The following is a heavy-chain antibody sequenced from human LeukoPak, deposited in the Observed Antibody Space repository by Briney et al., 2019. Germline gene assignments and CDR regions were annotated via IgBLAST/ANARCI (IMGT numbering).Heavy chain of an antibody. CDR1: GYIFTGYY. CDR2: INPNSGGT. Sequence: ASVKVSCKASGYIFTGYYMHWVRQAPGQGLEWMGWINPNSGGTNYAQKFQGRVTMTRDTSISTAYMELSSLRSDDTAVYYCARDLGGSYGVYYYYYMDVWGKGTTVTVSS. V-gene: IGHV1-2*02. D-gene: IGHD1-26*01. J-gene: IGHJ6*03. CDR3: ARDLGGSYGVYYYYYMDV.